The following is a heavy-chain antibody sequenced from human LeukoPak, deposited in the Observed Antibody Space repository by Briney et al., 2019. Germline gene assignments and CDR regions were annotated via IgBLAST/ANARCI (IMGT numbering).Heavy chain of an antibody. CDR2: IYVDGST. J-gene: IGHJ4*02. Sequence: SETLSLTCTVSGGSISSGSYYWSWIRQPAGKGLEWIGRIYVDGSTKYNPSLESRVTMSLDTSKNQFSLKLSSVTAADTAVYYCARAPNYDFWSGYLDYWGQGTLVTVSS. CDR1: GGSISSGSYY. CDR3: ARAPNYDFWSGYLDY. V-gene: IGHV4-61*02. D-gene: IGHD3-3*01.